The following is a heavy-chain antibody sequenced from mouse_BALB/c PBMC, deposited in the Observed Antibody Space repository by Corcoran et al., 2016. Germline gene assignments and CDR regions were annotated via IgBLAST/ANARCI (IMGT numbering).Heavy chain of an antibody. V-gene: IGHV1S136*01. CDR3: AREVPGGYPFDY. Sequence: EVQLQQSGPELVKPGASEKMSCKAAGYTFTSDVMHWVKQKPGQGVEWIGYIYPYNDGTKYNEKFKGKTTLTSDKSSSAAYMEFSSLTSEDSAVYYCAREVPGGYPFDYWGQGTTLTVSS. J-gene: IGHJ2*01. CDR2: IYPYNDGT. D-gene: IGHD2-2*01. CDR1: GYTFTSDV.